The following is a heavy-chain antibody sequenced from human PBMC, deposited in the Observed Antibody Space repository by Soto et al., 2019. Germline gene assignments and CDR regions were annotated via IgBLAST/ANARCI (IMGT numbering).Heavy chain of an antibody. CDR2: ISYDGNKE. Sequence: QVQLVESGGGVVQPGRSLRLSCAASGFTFSRNGMHWVRQAPGKGLEWVAVISYDGNKEYYVDSVKGRFTISRDNSKNTLYLQINSLRAEDTAVYYCVKDRVESGLGEVDYWGQGTLVTVSS. CDR3: VKDRVESGLGEVDY. V-gene: IGHV3-30*18. CDR1: GFTFSRNG. D-gene: IGHD3-16*01. J-gene: IGHJ4*02.